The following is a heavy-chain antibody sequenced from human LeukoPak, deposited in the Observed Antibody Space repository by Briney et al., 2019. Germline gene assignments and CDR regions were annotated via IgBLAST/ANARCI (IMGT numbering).Heavy chain of an antibody. CDR1: GFTFSSYA. CDR3: AKDPNGVYIGTFDI. Sequence: GGSLRLSCAASGFTFSSYAMSWVRQAPGRGLEWVSAISGRDGRTYYTDSVKGRFTISRDNSRDTLYLQMNSLRAEDTAVYYCAKDPNGVYIGTFDIWGQGTMVTVSS. V-gene: IGHV3-23*01. J-gene: IGHJ3*02. CDR2: ISGRDGRT. D-gene: IGHD4-17*01.